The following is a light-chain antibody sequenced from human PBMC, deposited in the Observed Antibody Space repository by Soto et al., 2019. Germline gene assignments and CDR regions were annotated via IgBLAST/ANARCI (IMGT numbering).Light chain of an antibody. CDR3: AARDDSLNVYL. J-gene: IGLJ1*01. CDR2: SDS. CDR1: SSNIGTNA. Sequence: QSVLTQPPSVSGTPGQRVTISCFGSSSNIGTNAVNWYQQLPGAAPKLLIYSDSQRPSGVPDRFSGSKSVTSASLAISGLQSEDEADYYCAARDDSLNVYLFGAGTKVTVL. V-gene: IGLV1-44*01.